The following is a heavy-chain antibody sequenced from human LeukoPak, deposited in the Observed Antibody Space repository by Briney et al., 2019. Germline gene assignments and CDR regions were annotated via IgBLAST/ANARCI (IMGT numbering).Heavy chain of an antibody. J-gene: IGHJ4*02. Sequence: PGGSLTLSCAASGFTFKSYEMNWFRQAPGKGLEWVSYISSSSATIYYANSVKGRFTISREYAKNSLFLQMNSLTAEDTAIYYCAKYPSDSGYWGQGTLVTVSS. D-gene: IGHD1-26*01. V-gene: IGHV3-48*03. CDR3: AKYPSDSGY. CDR1: GFTFKSYE. CDR2: ISSSSATI.